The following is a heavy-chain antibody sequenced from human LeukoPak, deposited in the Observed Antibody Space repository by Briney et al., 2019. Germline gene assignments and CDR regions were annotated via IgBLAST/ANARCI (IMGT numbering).Heavy chain of an antibody. CDR1: GFTFSSYS. CDR3: ARDPRGPTGYDSSARDTFDY. V-gene: IGHV3-21*01. CDR2: ISSSSSYI. J-gene: IGHJ4*02. D-gene: IGHD3-22*01. Sequence: GGSLRLSCAASGFTFSSYSMNWVRKAPGKGLEWVSSISSSSSYIYYADSVKGRFTISRDNSENTLFLQMSGLRVEDTAVYYCARDPRGPTGYDSSARDTFDYWGQGTLVTVSS.